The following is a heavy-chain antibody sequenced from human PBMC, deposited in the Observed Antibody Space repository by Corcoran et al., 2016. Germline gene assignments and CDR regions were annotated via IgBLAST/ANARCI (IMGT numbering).Heavy chain of an antibody. Sequence: EVQLVQSGAEVKKPGESLKISCKGSGYSFTSYWIGWVRQMPGKGLEWMGIIYPGDSDTRYSPSFQGQVTISADKSISTAYLQWSSLKASDTAMYYCARPTSCSTTTCYFDYCGQGTLVTVSS. CDR2: IYPGDSDT. CDR1: GYSFTSYW. CDR3: ARPTSCSTTTCYFDY. V-gene: IGHV5-51*01. D-gene: IGHD2-2*01. J-gene: IGHJ4*02.